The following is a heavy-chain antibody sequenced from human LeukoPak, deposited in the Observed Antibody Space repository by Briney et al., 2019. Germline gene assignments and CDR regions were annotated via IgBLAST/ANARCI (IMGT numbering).Heavy chain of an antibody. J-gene: IGHJ4*02. D-gene: IGHD6-19*01. CDR3: ARERTSGWDAFDF. CDR1: GFTFTSYE. V-gene: IGHV3-48*03. CDR2: ISSSGSTI. Sequence: GGSLRLSCAASGFTFTSYEMNWVRQAPGKGLKWVSYISSSGSTIYYADSVRGRFTISRDNAKNSLYLQMNSLRAEDTAVYYCARERTSGWDAFDFWGQGTLVTVSS.